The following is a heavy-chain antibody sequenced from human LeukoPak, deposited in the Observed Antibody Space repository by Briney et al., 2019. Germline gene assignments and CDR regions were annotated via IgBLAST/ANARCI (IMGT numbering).Heavy chain of an antibody. V-gene: IGHV3-30*02. CDR3: AKDASYRFDY. Sequence: GGSLRLSCAASGFTFSSYGMHWVRQAPGKGLKWVAFIRYDGINKYYADSVKGRFTISRDNSKNTLYLQMNSLRAEDTAMYYCAKDASYRFDYWGQGTLVTVSS. J-gene: IGHJ4*02. CDR2: IRYDGINK. CDR1: GFTFSSYG. D-gene: IGHD1-14*01.